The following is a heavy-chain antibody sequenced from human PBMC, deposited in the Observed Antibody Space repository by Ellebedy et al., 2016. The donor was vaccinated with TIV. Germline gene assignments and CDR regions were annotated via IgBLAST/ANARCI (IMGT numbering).Heavy chain of an antibody. D-gene: IGHD2-2*01. CDR2: IKQDGSEK. J-gene: IGHJ4*02. V-gene: IGHV3-7*03. CDR3: ARPSYQLLSYYFDS. CDR1: GFTFSSNW. Sequence: PGGSLRLSCAASGFTFSSNWMSWVRQTPGKGLEWVAYIKQDGSEKYYVDSVKGRFTISRDNGKHLVHLQMNSLRAEDTAVYYCARPSYQLLSYYFDSWGQGTLVTVSS.